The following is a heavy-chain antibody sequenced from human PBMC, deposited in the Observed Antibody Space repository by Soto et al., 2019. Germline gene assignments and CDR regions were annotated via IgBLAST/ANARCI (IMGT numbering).Heavy chain of an antibody. CDR3: ARGGGGYNFGALY. Sequence: QVQLVQSGAEVKKPGSSVPVSCKASGGGNLRDYRTTWVRQAPGQGLDWVGGINPKLGSTNYAKNFQGRVTISAHESTSTVYMELQSLSSEDTAVYYFARGGGGYNFGALYWCQRTPVTVSS. CDR2: INPKLGST. CDR1: GGGNLRDYR. D-gene: IGHD5-12*01. V-gene: IGHV1-69*01. J-gene: IGHJ4*02.